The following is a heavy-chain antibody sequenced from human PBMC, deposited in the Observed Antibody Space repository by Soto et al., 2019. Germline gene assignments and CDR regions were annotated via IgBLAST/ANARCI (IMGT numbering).Heavy chain of an antibody. CDR1: GHSFTSYW. J-gene: IGHJ3*02. CDR3: AIPRGDTAMGLGAFDI. CDR2: IYPGDSDT. Sequence: GESLKISCKGSGHSFTSYWIGWVCQMPGKGLEWMGIIYPGDSDTRYSPSFQGQVTISADKSISTAYLQWSSLKASDTAMYYCAIPRGDTAMGLGAFDIWGQGTMVTVSS. V-gene: IGHV5-51*01. D-gene: IGHD5-18*01.